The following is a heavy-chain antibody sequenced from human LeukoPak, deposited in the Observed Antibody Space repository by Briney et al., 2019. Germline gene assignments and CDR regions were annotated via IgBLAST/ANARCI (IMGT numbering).Heavy chain of an antibody. J-gene: IGHJ5*02. CDR2: INGDGTST. D-gene: IGHD1-26*01. V-gene: IGHV3-74*01. CDR3: ATTSGTYRFDP. Sequence: GGSLRLSCAASGFTVSSNYMSWVRQAPGKGLVWVSRINGDGTSTNYADSVKGRFTISRDNAKSTLYLQMNSLRAEDTAVYFCATTSGTYRFDPWGQGTLVTVSS. CDR1: GFTVSSNY.